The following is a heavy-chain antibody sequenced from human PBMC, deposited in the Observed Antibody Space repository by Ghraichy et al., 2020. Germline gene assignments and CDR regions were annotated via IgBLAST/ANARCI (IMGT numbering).Heavy chain of an antibody. CDR3: TTSPGYYMDV. J-gene: IGHJ6*03. CDR1: GFTFSGSA. Sequence: GESLNISCAASGFTFSGSAMHWVRQASGKGLEWVGHIRSKANRYATAYAASVKGRFTISRDDSKNTAYLQMNSLKTEDTAVYYCTTSPGYYMDVWGKGTTVTVSS. CDR2: IRSKANRYAT. V-gene: IGHV3-73*01.